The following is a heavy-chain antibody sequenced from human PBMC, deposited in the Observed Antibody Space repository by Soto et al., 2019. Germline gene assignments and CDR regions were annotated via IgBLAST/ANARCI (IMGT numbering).Heavy chain of an antibody. CDR3: VRGGVILEDCFEI. V-gene: IGHV3-9*01. CDR2: ITWSGDYT. Sequence: EGQVMDSGGGLVHPGRSLRLSCSVSGFTFDDYAMHWVRQAPGKGLEWVSGITWSGDYTAYADSLKDRFTISRDNAQNALYLQMENLRPEDTALYYCVRGGVILEDCFEIWGQGTLVNVAS. CDR1: GFTFDDYA. J-gene: IGHJ3*02. D-gene: IGHD2-15*01.